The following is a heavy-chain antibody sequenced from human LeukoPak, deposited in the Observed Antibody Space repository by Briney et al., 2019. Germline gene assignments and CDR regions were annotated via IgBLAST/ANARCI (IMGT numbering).Heavy chain of an antibody. Sequence: GGSLRLSCADSGFTFSSYTMKWVRQAPGKGLEWVSSISGSSTSFIYYADSLKGRFTISRDNAKNSLYLQMNSLRAEDTAVYYCARDSAYCGGDCYSYYWGQGTLVTVSS. D-gene: IGHD2-21*02. CDR3: ARDSAYCGGDCYSYY. CDR1: GFTFSSYT. J-gene: IGHJ4*02. CDR2: ISGSSTSFI. V-gene: IGHV3-21*01.